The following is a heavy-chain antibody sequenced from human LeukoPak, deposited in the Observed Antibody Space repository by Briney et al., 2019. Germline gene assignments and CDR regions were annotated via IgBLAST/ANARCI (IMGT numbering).Heavy chain of an antibody. CDR2: ISSSSSYI. Sequence: GGSLRLSCAASGFTFSSYSMNWVRQAPGKGLEWVSSISSSSSYIYYADSVKGRFTISRDNAKNSLYLQMNSLRAEDTAVYYCARGRYCTNGVCLNYYYYYMDVWGKGTTVTVSS. CDR1: GFTFSSYS. J-gene: IGHJ6*03. V-gene: IGHV3-21*01. CDR3: ARGRYCTNGVCLNYYYYYMDV. D-gene: IGHD2-8*01.